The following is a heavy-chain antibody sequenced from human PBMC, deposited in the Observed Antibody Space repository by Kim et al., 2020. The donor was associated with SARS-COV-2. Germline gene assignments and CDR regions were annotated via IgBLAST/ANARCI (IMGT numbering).Heavy chain of an antibody. D-gene: IGHD3-10*01. J-gene: IGHJ3*02. V-gene: IGHV4-39*01. Sequence: SRKSRVPISVDTSKNQFSLKLSSVTAADTAVYYCARQGITMVRGGGAFDIWGQGTMVTVSS. CDR3: ARQGITMVRGGGAFDI.